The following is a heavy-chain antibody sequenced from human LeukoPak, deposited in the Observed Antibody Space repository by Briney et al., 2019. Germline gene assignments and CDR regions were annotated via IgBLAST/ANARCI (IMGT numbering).Heavy chain of an antibody. J-gene: IGHJ6*02. Sequence: GASVKVSCKASGYTFTSYAMHWVRQAPGQRLEWMGWVNAGNGNTKYSQKFQGRVTITRDTSASTAYMELSSLRSEDTAVYYCARDDYDFWSGTTYGVDVWGQGTTVTVSS. D-gene: IGHD3-3*01. V-gene: IGHV1-3*01. CDR2: VNAGNGNT. CDR3: ARDDYDFWSGTTYGVDV. CDR1: GYTFTSYA.